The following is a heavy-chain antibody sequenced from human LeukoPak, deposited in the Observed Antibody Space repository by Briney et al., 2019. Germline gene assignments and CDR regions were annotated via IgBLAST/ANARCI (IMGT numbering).Heavy chain of an antibody. CDR1: GYSFTYYW. V-gene: IGHV5-51*01. D-gene: IGHD3-10*01. J-gene: IGHJ4*02. Sequence: GEFLKISCNGSGYSFTYYWIGLVRQIPGEGLEWMWIIYPGDSDTSYSPSFQGQVTISADKSFNTAYLQWSSLKGSDTAMYSCARHKEDYYGSGSYGLDYWGQGTLVTVSS. CDR3: ARHKEDYYGSGSYGLDY. CDR2: IYPGDSDT.